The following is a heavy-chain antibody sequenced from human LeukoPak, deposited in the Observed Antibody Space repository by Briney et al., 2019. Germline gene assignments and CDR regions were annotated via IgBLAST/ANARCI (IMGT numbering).Heavy chain of an antibody. CDR3: ARYNWNDGGYFDY. D-gene: IGHD1-20*01. CDR2: IYYSGST. V-gene: IGHV4-39*01. Sequence: PSETLSLTCTVSGGSISSSSYYWGWIRQPPGKGLEWIGSIYYSGSTYYNPSLKSRVTISVDTSKNQFSLKLSSVTAADTAVYYCARYNWNDGGYFDYWGQGTLVTVSS. J-gene: IGHJ4*02. CDR1: GGSISSSSYY.